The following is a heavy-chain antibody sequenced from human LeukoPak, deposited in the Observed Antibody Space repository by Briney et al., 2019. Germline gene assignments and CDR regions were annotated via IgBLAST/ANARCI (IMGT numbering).Heavy chain of an antibody. Sequence: GGSLRLSCAASGFTFSGSAIHWVRQVSGKGLEWVGLIRTKANSYATAYGASVKGRFTISRDDSKNTAYLQMNSLKFDDTAVYYCVRRDERSGSYWGNAFDIWGQGTMVSVSS. CDR1: GFTFSGSA. D-gene: IGHD1-26*01. J-gene: IGHJ3*02. CDR2: IRTKANSYAT. V-gene: IGHV3-73*01. CDR3: VRRDERSGSYWGNAFDI.